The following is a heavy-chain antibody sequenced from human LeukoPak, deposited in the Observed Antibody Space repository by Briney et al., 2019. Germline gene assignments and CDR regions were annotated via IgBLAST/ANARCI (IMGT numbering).Heavy chain of an antibody. J-gene: IGHJ6*02. CDR1: GGSISSSSYY. CDR3: ARDNGAPGDYYYGMDV. Sequence: SGTLSLTCTVSGGSISSSSYYWGWIRQPPGKGLEWIGSIYYSGSTYYNPSLKSRVTISVDTSKNQFSLKLSSVTAADTAVYYCARDNGAPGDYYYGMDVWGQGTTVTVSS. CDR2: IYYSGST. V-gene: IGHV4-39*07. D-gene: IGHD2-8*01.